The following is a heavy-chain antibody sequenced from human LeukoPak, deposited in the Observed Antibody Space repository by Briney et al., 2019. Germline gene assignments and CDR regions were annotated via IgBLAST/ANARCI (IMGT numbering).Heavy chain of an antibody. CDR2: ISYDGSNK. D-gene: IGHD3-10*01. V-gene: IGHV3-30*18. CDR3: AKRVVMGRFGEGYGMDV. Sequence: TGGSLRLSCAASGFTFSSYGMHWVRRAPGKGLEWVAVISYDGSNKYYADSVKGRFTISRDNSKNTLYLQMNSLRAEDTAVYYCAKRVVMGRFGEGYGMDVWGQGTTVTVSS. CDR1: GFTFSSYG. J-gene: IGHJ6*02.